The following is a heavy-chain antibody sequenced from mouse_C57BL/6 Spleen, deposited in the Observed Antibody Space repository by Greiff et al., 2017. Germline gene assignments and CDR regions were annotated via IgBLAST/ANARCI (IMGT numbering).Heavy chain of an antibody. CDR1: GFTFSSYA. V-gene: IGHV5-4*03. CDR3: ARAMITTWFAY. D-gene: IGHD2-4*01. Sequence: EVMLVESGGGLVKPGGSLKLSCAASGFTFSSYAMSWVRQTPEKRLEWVATISDGGSYTYYPDNVKGRFTISRDNAKNNLYLQMSHLKSEETAMYYCARAMITTWFAYWGQGTLVTVSA. CDR2: ISDGGSYT. J-gene: IGHJ3*01.